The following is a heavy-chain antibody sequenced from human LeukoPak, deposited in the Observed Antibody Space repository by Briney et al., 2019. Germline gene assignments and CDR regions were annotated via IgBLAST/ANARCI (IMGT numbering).Heavy chain of an antibody. CDR2: IYYSGST. CDR3: ARGLGYYDSSVGY. CDR1: GTSISSYY. Sequence: SETLSLTCAVSGTSISSYYWSWLRQPPGKGLEWIGYIYYSGSTNYNPSLKGRVTISVDTSKNQFSLKLSSVTAADTAVYYCARGLGYYDSSVGYWGQGTLVTVSS. J-gene: IGHJ4*02. D-gene: IGHD3-22*01. V-gene: IGHV4-59*01.